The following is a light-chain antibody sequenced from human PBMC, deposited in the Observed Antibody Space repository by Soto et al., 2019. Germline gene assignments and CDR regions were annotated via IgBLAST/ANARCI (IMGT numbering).Light chain of an antibody. CDR1: RDIGSD. CDR3: QKYNTAPYT. CDR2: AAS. V-gene: IGKV1-6*01. Sequence: ASPTSQSPSSLSATVGDRMTIHCRASRDIGSDLSWYQQKPGKAPTLLIYAASNLQSGVPSRFRGSRSGTHFTLTISSLQPEDAATYYCQKYNTAPYTFGQGTRLEI. J-gene: IGKJ5*01.